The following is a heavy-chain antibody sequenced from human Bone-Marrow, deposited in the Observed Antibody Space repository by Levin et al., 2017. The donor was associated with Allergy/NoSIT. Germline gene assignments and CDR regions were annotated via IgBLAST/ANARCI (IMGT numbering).Heavy chain of an antibody. J-gene: IGHJ6*02. Sequence: GESLKISCKASGYTFTGYYMHWVRQAPGQGLEWMGWINPNSGGTNYAQKFQGWVTMTRDTSISTAYMELSRLRSDDTAVYYCARDRGTTVTTPYYGMDVWGQGTTVTVSS. V-gene: IGHV1-2*04. CDR3: ARDRGTTVTTPYYGMDV. CDR2: INPNSGGT. CDR1: GYTFTGYY. D-gene: IGHD4-17*01.